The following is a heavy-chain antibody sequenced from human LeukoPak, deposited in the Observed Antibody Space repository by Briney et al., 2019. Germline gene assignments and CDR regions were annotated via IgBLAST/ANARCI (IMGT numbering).Heavy chain of an antibody. CDR2: IYYSGST. V-gene: IGHV4-30-4*01. D-gene: IGHD1-1*01. Sequence: PSQTLSLTCTVSGGSISSGGYYWSWIRQPPGTGLEWIGYIYYSGSTYYNPSLKSRVTISVDTSKNQFSLKLSSVTAADTAVYYCARGLRDWNQTVGFDYWGQGTLVTVSS. J-gene: IGHJ4*02. CDR3: ARGLRDWNQTVGFDY. CDR1: GGSISSGGYY.